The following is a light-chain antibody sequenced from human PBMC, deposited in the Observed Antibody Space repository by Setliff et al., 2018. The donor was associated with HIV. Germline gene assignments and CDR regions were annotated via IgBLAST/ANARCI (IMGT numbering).Light chain of an antibody. J-gene: IGLJ1*01. CDR2: EVS. Sequence: QSVLTQPASVSGSPGQSITISCTGTSSDVGGYNYVSWYQQHPGKAPKLMIYEVSNRPSGVSNRFSGSKSGNTASLTISGLQAEDEADYYRSSYTTDSGVFGTGTKVTVL. CDR1: SSDVGGYNY. V-gene: IGLV2-14*01. CDR3: SSYTTDSGV.